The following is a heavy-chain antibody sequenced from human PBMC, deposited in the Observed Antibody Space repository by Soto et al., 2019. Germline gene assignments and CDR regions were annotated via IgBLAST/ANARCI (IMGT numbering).Heavy chain of an antibody. Sequence: GGSLRLSCTASGFTFGDYAMSWFRQAPEKGLEWVGFIRSKAYGGTTEYAASVKGRFTISRDDSKSIAYLQMNSLKTEDTAVYYCTRGERDIVVVPAAGPDAFDIWGQGTMVTVSS. D-gene: IGHD2-2*01. CDR1: GFTFGDYA. CDR3: TRGERDIVVVPAAGPDAFDI. J-gene: IGHJ3*02. CDR2: IRSKAYGGTT. V-gene: IGHV3-49*03.